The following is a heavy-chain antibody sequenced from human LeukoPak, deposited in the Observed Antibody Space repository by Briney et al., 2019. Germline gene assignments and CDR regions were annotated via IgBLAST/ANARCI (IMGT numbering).Heavy chain of an antibody. CDR1: GYSFINYR. J-gene: IGHJ4*02. V-gene: IGHV5-51*01. Sequence: GESLKISCKGSGYSFINYRIGWVRQMPGKGLEWMGVIYPGNSDARYSPSFQGQVTISAGKSINTAYLQWTSLKASDTPMSYCARQMPKVTTEGIYFAFWGGGTLVTVSS. D-gene: IGHD4-17*01. CDR3: ARQMPKVTTEGIYFAF. CDR2: IYPGNSDA.